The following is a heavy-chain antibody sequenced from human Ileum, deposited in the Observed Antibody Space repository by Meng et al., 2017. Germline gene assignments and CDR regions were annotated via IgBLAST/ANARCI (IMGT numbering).Heavy chain of an antibody. V-gene: IGHV4-39*07. Sequence: LKLQQSGPVLAKPSETLSLTCTVSGGSISNTNYYWAWIRQPPGKGLEWIGRMSYSGSTYFTPSLKSRVAISVATSNTQVSLKLSFVTAADTAVYYCARGGAVAGVWWYFDLWGRGTLVTVSS. D-gene: IGHD6-19*01. J-gene: IGHJ2*01. CDR2: MSYSGST. CDR3: ARGGAVAGVWWYFDL. CDR1: GGSISNTNYY.